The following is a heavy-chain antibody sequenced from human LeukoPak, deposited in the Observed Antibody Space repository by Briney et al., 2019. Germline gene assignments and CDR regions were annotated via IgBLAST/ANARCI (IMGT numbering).Heavy chain of an antibody. CDR2: IYHSGST. CDR1: GYSISSGYY. J-gene: IGHJ4*02. D-gene: IGHD3-3*01. CDR3: AINIFWSGYYYY. Sequence: SETLSLTCAVSGYSISSGYYWGWIRQPPGKGLEWIGSIYHSGSTYYNPSVKSRVTISVDTSKNQFSLKLSSVTAADTAVYYCAINIFWSGYYYYWGQGTLVTVSS. V-gene: IGHV4-38-2*01.